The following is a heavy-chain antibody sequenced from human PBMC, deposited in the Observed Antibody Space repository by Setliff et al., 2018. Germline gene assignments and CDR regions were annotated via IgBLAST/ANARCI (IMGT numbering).Heavy chain of an antibody. CDR2: IYWDDDK. D-gene: IGHD1-26*01. V-gene: IGHV2-5*02. CDR1: GDSISSTYH. CDR3: ENWF. J-gene: IGHJ5*01. Sequence: TLSLTCNVSGDSISSTYHWGWIRQSPGKGLEWIALIYWDDDKRYSPSLKSRLTITKDTSKNQVVLTMTNMDPVDTEVSLRENWF.